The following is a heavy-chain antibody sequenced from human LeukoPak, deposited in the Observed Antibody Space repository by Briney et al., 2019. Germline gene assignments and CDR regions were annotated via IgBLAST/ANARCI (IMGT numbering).Heavy chain of an antibody. J-gene: IGHJ6*04. CDR2: INSDGSST. CDR1: GFTFSSYW. CDR3: AELGITMIGGV. Sequence: GGSLRLSCAASGFTFSSYWMTWVRQAPGKGLVWVSRINSDGSSTSYADSVKGRFTISRDNAKNSLYLQMNSLRAEDTAVYYCAELGITMIGGVWGKGTTVTISS. D-gene: IGHD3-10*02. V-gene: IGHV3-74*01.